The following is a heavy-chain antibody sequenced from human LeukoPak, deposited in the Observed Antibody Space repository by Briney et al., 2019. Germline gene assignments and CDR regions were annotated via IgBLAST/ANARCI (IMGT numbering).Heavy chain of an antibody. V-gene: IGHV3-30*03. CDR1: GFTFSSFG. Sequence: GGSLRLSCAASGFTFSSFGMHWVRQAPGKGLDWVAVISSDGTNKHYADSVKGRFTVSRDNSKNTLSLQMNSLKGEDTAVYYCTSQGAAAWGQGTLVTVSS. CDR3: TSQGAAA. J-gene: IGHJ4*02. CDR2: ISSDGTNK.